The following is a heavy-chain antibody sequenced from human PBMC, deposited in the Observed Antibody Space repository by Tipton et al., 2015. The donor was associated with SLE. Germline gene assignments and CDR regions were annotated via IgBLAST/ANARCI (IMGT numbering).Heavy chain of an antibody. D-gene: IGHD3-16*01. CDR3: AREGGIGAFDI. Sequence: SLRLSCAASGFTFSTYEMSWVRQAPGKGLEWASYISSSGSTIYYADSVKGRFTISRDNAKNSLYLQMNSLRAEDTAVYYCAREGGIGAFDIWGQGTMVTVSS. CDR2: ISSSGSTI. J-gene: IGHJ3*02. V-gene: IGHV3-48*03. CDR1: GFTFSTYE.